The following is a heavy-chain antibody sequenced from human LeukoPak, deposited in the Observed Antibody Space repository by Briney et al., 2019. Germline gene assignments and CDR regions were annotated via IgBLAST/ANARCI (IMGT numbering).Heavy chain of an antibody. Sequence: PGGSLRLSCSTSGFTFGDYAMSWVRQAPGKGLEWVVVIQTKACGAATKYAASVNGRFSISRDDSQSIANLQMNDLKTEDTAIYYCTRAPHPRCSSSGCYLDYWGQGTLVTVSS. J-gene: IGHJ4*02. V-gene: IGHV3-49*04. CDR3: TRAPHPRCSSSGCYLDY. D-gene: IGHD2-2*01. CDR1: GFTFGDYA. CDR2: IQTKACGAAT.